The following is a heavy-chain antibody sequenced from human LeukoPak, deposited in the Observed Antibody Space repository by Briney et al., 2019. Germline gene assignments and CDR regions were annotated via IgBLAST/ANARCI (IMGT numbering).Heavy chain of an antibody. Sequence: PSQTLSLTCTVSGASIRNDESYWTWIRQPAGKTLEWIGHVYVSETTNYNPSLKSRATISVDTSKNQFSLTLTSAIATDTAVYYCARTRQPGGELSSGPWGIDSWGQGTLVTVSS. J-gene: IGHJ4*02. CDR3: ARTRQPGGELSSGPWGIDS. CDR2: VYVSETT. V-gene: IGHV4-61*09. CDR1: GASIRNDESY. D-gene: IGHD3-16*01.